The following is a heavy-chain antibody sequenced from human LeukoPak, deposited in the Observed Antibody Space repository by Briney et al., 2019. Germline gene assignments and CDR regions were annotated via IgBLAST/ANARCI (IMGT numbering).Heavy chain of an antibody. V-gene: IGHV3-74*01. D-gene: IGHD2-2*01. CDR3: ARAPTPVVPAAISFFDY. J-gene: IGHJ4*02. Sequence: GGSLRLSCVASGFTFSSYWMHWVRQDPRKGLVWVSRINGDGRNINYADSVRGRFTISRDNAKNTLYLQMNSLRAEDTAVYHCARAPTPVVPAAISFFDYWGQGTLVTVSS. CDR2: INGDGRNI. CDR1: GFTFSSYW.